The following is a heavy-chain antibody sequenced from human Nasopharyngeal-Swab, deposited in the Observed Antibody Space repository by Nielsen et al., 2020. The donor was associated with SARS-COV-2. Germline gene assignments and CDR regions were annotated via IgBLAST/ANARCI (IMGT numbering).Heavy chain of an antibody. V-gene: IGHV3-23*01. J-gene: IGHJ4*02. CDR2: ITVSGDAT. D-gene: IGHD7-27*01. Sequence: GGSLRLSCAASGFTFNSYVMIWVRQAPGEGLEWVSYITVSGDATNYAESVKGRFTISRDNSKNLLYLQMNSLRVEDTATYYCAPDPNWGLGYWGRGILVTVSS. CDR1: GFTFNSYV. CDR3: APDPNWGLGY.